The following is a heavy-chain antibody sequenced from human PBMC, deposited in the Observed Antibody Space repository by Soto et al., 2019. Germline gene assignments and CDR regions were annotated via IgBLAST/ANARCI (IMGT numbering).Heavy chain of an antibody. CDR3: TRVEAWPELYYYYGMDV. CDR1: GFTFSSYW. V-gene: IGHV3-74*01. D-gene: IGHD1-7*01. CDR2: TNSDGSDT. Sequence: PGGSLRLSCAASGFTFSSYWMYWVRQAPGKGLVWVSRTNSDGSDTSYADSVKGRFTISRDNAKNTLYLQMNSLKTEDTAVYYCTRVEAWPELYYYYGMDVWGQGTTVTVSS. J-gene: IGHJ6*02.